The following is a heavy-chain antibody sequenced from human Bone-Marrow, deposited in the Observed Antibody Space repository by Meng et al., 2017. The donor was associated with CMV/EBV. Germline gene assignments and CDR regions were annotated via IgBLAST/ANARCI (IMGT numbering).Heavy chain of an antibody. V-gene: IGHV4-31*03. J-gene: IGHJ4*02. CDR1: GGPIKNPNYY. CDR3: ARVRGSGSADY. Sequence: LRLSCTVSGGPIKNPNYYWSWNRHQPGKGLEWLGYSYYTGAYYNPSLASRIFISLDSSNNRYSLTLRDVTAADTALYFCARVRGSGSADYCGPGTLVTVSS. CDR2: SYYTGA. D-gene: IGHD3-10*01.